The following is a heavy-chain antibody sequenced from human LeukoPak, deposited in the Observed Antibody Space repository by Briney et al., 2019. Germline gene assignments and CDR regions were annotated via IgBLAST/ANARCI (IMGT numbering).Heavy chain of an antibody. V-gene: IGHV1-18*01. D-gene: IGHD3-3*01. J-gene: IGHJ5*02. CDR1: GYTFTSYG. Sequence: ASVKVSCKASGYTFTSYGISWVRQAPGQGLEWMGWISAYNGNTNYAQKLQGRVTMTTDTSTSTAYMELRSLRSDDTAVYYCARDRDFWSGYGTSNWFDPWGQGTLATVSS. CDR3: ARDRDFWSGYGTSNWFDP. CDR2: ISAYNGNT.